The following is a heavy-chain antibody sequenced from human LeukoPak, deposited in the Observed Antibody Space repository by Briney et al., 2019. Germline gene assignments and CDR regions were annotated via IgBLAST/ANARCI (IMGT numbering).Heavy chain of an antibody. CDR3: ARDGVNGWDALNI. D-gene: IGHD1-1*01. V-gene: IGHV3-66*01. CDR2: IYAKGDP. J-gene: IGHJ3*02. Sequence: GGSLRLSCAASGFTVTTNYMTWVRQAPGEGLEWVSTIYAKGDPKFADSVKGRFSTSRDTAKNTLYLQMNSLTAEDTAVYYCARDGVNGWDALNILGQGTLVTVSS. CDR1: GFTVTTNY.